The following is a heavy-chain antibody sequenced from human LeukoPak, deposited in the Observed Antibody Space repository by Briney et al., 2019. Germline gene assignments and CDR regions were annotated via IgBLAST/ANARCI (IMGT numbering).Heavy chain of an antibody. V-gene: IGHV3-7*01. J-gene: IGHJ4*02. CDR2: INQDGSEE. CDR3: VRDGGVSGYDLLDY. Sequence: GGSLRLSRAASGFTFSNYWMTWVRQAPGKGLEWVAHINQDGSEEHYMDSVKARFTISRDNAKNSLSLQMNSLRAEDTAVYYCVRDGGVSGYDLLDYWGQGTLVTVSS. CDR1: GFTFSNYW. D-gene: IGHD5-12*01.